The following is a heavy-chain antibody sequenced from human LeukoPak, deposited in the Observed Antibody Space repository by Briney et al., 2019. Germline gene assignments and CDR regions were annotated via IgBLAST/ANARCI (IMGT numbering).Heavy chain of an antibody. CDR1: GFTFSSYA. V-gene: IGHV3-23*01. D-gene: IGHD5-12*01. CDR3: AKDRATAARTPGPFDY. J-gene: IGHJ4*02. CDR2: VTGNGGST. Sequence: GGSLRLSCAASGFTFSSYAMTWVRQAPGKGLEWVSAVTGNGGSTYYADSVKGRFTISRDNSKNTLYLQMNSLRAEDTAVYYCAKDRATAARTPGPFDYWGQGTLVTVSS.